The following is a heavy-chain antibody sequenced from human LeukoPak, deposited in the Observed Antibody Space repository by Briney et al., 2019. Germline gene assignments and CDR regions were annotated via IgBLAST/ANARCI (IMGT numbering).Heavy chain of an antibody. D-gene: IGHD2-2*01. CDR1: GGSISSYY. CDR2: IYYSGST. Sequence: SETLSLTCTVSGGSISSYYWSWIRQPPGKGLEWIGYIYYSGSTNYNPSLKSRVTISVDTSKNQFSLKLSSVTAADTAVYYCASTSIVVVPAALSGAFDIWGQGTMVTVSS. V-gene: IGHV4-59*08. CDR3: ASTSIVVVPAALSGAFDI. J-gene: IGHJ3*02.